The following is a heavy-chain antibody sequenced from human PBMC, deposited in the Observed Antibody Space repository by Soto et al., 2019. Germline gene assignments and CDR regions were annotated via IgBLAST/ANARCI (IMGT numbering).Heavy chain of an antibody. CDR3: AKVNDGSGRRLDY. CDR1: GFTFSGYS. V-gene: IGHV3-30*18. J-gene: IGHJ4*02. Sequence: QVQLVESGGGVVQPGRSLRLSCAASGFTFSGYSMHWVRQAPGKGLEWVSVISNDGIREYYADSGKGRFTVYRDNSKNTVYMQMNSLRPEDTAVYFCAKVNDGSGRRLDYCGQGTLVTVSS. CDR2: ISNDGIRE. D-gene: IGHD3-10*01.